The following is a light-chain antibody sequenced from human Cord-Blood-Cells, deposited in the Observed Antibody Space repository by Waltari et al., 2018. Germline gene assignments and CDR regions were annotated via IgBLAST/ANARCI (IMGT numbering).Light chain of an antibody. CDR3: CSYAGSYVV. J-gene: IGLJ2*01. V-gene: IGLV2-11*01. Sequence: PGQSVTISCTGTSSDVGGYNYVSWYQQHPGKAPKLMIYDVSKRPSGVPDRFSGSKSGNTASLTISGLQAEDEADYYCCSYAGSYVVFGGGTKLTVL. CDR1: SSDVGGYNY. CDR2: DVS.